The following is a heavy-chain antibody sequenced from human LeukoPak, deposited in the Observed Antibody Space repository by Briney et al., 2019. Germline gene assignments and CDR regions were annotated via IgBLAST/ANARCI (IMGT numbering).Heavy chain of an antibody. CDR1: GYTFTSYA. D-gene: IGHD2-2*01. V-gene: IGHV1-3*01. CDR2: INAGNGNT. J-gene: IGHJ4*02. CDR3: ARAYCSSTSCLYQDY. Sequence: ASVKVSCKASGYTFTSYAMHWVRQAPGQRLEWMGWINAGNGNTKYSQKFQGRVTMTRNTSISTAYMELSSLRSEDTAVYYCARAYCSSTSCLYQDYWGQGTLVTVSS.